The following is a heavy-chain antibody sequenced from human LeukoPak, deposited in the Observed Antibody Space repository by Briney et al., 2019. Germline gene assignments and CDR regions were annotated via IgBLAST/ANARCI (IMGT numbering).Heavy chain of an antibody. CDR3: ARSPVVVPAAIDY. D-gene: IGHD2-2*01. CDR1: GDSISSTSYY. Sequence: SETLSLTCTVSGDSISSTSYYWGWIRQPAGKGLEWIGRIYTSGSTNYNPSLKSRVTISVDKSKNQFSLKLSSVTAADTAVYYCARSPVVVPAAIDYWGQGTLVTVSS. J-gene: IGHJ4*02. CDR2: IYTSGST. V-gene: IGHV4-61*02.